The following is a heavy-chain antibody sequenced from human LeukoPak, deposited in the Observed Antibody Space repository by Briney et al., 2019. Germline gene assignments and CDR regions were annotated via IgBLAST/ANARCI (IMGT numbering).Heavy chain of an antibody. CDR3: AKVEDSSGYRYPDDAFDI. CDR1: GFTFSSYG. Sequence: GGSLRLSCAASGFTFSSYGMSWVRQAPGKGLEWVSAISGSGGSTYYADSVKGRFTISRDNSKNTLYLQMNSLRDEDTAVYYCAKVEDSSGYRYPDDAFDIWGQGTMVTVSS. J-gene: IGHJ3*02. V-gene: IGHV3-23*01. CDR2: ISGSGGST. D-gene: IGHD3-22*01.